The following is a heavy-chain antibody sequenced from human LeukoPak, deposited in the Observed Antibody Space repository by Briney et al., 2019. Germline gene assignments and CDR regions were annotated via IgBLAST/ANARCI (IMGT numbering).Heavy chain of an antibody. Sequence: SETLSLTCTVSDSISSYYWNWIRPPPGKGLEGIGYIYYRWSINYNPSLKSRVIISVDKSRNQFSLKLTSVTAADTAVYYCARLQLRHCSRTSCANEFDYWGQGTLVTVSS. V-gene: IGHV4-59*01. J-gene: IGHJ4*02. CDR3: ARLQLRHCSRTSCANEFDY. CDR2: IYYRWSI. CDR1: DSISSYY. D-gene: IGHD2-2*01.